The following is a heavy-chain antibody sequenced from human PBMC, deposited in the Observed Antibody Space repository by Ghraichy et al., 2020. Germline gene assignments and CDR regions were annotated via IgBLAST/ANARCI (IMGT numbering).Heavy chain of an antibody. J-gene: IGHJ4*02. CDR2: INHSGST. CDR3: AREEYYY. Sequence: SETLSLTCAVYGGSLSGYYWSWIRQPPGKGLEWIGEINHSGSTIYNPSLKSRVTISVDTSKNQFSLRLNSVTAADTAVYYCAREEYYYWGQGTLVTVSS. CDR1: GGSLSGYY. D-gene: IGHD3-10*01. V-gene: IGHV4-34*01.